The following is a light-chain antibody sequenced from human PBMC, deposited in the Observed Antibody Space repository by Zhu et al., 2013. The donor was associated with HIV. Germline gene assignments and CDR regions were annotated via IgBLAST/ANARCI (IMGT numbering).Light chain of an antibody. CDR3: QQTYSSPWT. J-gene: IGKJ1*01. CDR1: QDISSY. Sequence: AIRMTQSPSSFSASTGDRVTITCRASQDISSYLAWYQQKPGKAPELLIYASSALPTGVPSRFSGSGSGTDFTLTISCLQSEDFATYYCQQTYSSPWTFGQGTQLEIK. CDR2: ASS. V-gene: IGKV1-8*01.